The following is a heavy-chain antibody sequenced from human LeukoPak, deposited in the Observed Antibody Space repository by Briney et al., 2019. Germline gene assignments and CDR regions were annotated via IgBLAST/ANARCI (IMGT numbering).Heavy chain of an antibody. CDR2: MNPNSGNT. D-gene: IGHD3-10*01. J-gene: IGHJ5*02. CDR1: GYTFTSYD. CDR3: ARGIASRLLWFGESYNWFDP. V-gene: IGHV1-8*01. Sequence: ASVKVSCKASGYTFTSYDINWVRQAPGQGLEWMGWMNPNSGNTGYAQKFQGRVTMTRNTSISTAYMELSSLRSEDTAVYYCARGIASRLLWFGESYNWFDPWGQGTLVTVSS.